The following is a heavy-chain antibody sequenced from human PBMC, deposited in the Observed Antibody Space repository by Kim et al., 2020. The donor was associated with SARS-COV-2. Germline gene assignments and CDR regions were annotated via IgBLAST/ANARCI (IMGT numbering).Heavy chain of an antibody. CDR3: ARDFRPRFGGITSYGMDV. V-gene: IGHV7-4-1*02. D-gene: IGHD3-3*01. CDR2: INTNTGNP. CDR1: GYTFITYG. J-gene: IGHJ6*02. Sequence: ASVKVSCKSSGYTFITYGINWVRQAPGQGLEWVGWINTNTGNPTYAQDFIGRFAFSLDTYGSTAFLQISSLQTDDTAVYYCARDFRPRFGGITSYGMDVWGQGTTVTVSS.